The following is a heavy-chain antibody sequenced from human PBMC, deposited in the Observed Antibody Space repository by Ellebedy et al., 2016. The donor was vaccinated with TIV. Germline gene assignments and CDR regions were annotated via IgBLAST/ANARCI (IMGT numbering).Heavy chain of an antibody. D-gene: IGHD3-10*01. CDR1: GFTFSNAW. CDR3: TTILWFGDSYAFDI. V-gene: IGHV3-15*01. CDR2: IKSKTDGGTT. J-gene: IGHJ3*02. Sequence: GESLKISCAASGFTFSNAWMSWVRQAPGKGLEWVGRIKSKTDGGTTDYAAPVKGRFTISRDDSKNTLYLQMNSLKTEDTAVYYCTTILWFGDSYAFDIWGQGTMVTVSS.